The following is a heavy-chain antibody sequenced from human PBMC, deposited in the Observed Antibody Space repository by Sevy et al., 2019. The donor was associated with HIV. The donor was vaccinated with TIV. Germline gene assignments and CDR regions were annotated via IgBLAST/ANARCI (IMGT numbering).Heavy chain of an antibody. CDR1: GFTFSSYW. CDR2: IKQDGSEK. J-gene: IGHJ4*02. D-gene: IGHD6-19*01. Sequence: GGSLRLSCAASGFTFSSYWMSWVRQAPGKGLEWVANIKQDGSEKYYVDSVKGRFTISRDNAKNSLYLQTNSLRAEDTAVYYCARDRSSGWRGSFYFDYWGQGTLVTVSS. V-gene: IGHV3-7*03. CDR3: ARDRSSGWRGSFYFDY.